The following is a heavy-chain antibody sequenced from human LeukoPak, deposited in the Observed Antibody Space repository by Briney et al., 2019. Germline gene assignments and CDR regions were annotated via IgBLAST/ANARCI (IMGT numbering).Heavy chain of an antibody. Sequence: GGSLRLSCAASGFTFSSYAMNWVRQAPGKGLEWVSSISGRSADIYYAVSVKGRFTISRDNAKNSVFLQMNNLRVEDTAIYYCARRGYHDSSGYDYWGQGTPVTVSS. CDR1: GFTFSSYA. CDR2: ISGRSADI. CDR3: ARRGYHDSSGYDY. D-gene: IGHD3-22*01. V-gene: IGHV3-21*06. J-gene: IGHJ4*02.